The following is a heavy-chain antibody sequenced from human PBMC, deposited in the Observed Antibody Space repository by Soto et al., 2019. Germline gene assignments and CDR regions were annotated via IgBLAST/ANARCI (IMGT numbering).Heavy chain of an antibody. CDR2: ISRDGSHT. CDR3: ARDVSGNYLEYFQH. CDR1: GFSFNDYW. J-gene: IGHJ1*01. D-gene: IGHD1-26*01. V-gene: IGHV3-74*01. Sequence: PGGSLRLSCAASGFSFNDYWMHWVRQGPGKGLEWVARISRDGSHTAYADSVEGRFTISRDNAKNTLYLQMDGLRPEDTAVYFCARDVSGNYLEYFQHWGLGTLVTVSS.